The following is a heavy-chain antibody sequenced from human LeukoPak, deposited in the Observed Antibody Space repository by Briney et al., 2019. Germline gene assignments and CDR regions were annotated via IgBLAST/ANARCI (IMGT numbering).Heavy chain of an antibody. CDR3: LSGDRDAFDI. V-gene: IGHV4-34*01. J-gene: IGHJ3*02. CDR2: INHSGST. Sequence: SETLSLTCAVYGGSFSGYYWSWIRQPPGKGLEWIGEINHSGSTNYNPSLESRVTISVDTSKNQFSLKLSSVTAADTAVYYCLSGDRDAFDIWGQGTMVTVSS. CDR1: GGSFSGYY. D-gene: IGHD2-15*01.